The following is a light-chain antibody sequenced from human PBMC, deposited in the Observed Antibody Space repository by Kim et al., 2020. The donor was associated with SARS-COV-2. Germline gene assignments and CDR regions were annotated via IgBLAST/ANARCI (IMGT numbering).Light chain of an antibody. CDR3: SSYTSSSSFYV. J-gene: IGLJ1*01. CDR1: SSDVDGYNY. CDR2: DVS. V-gene: IGLV2-14*03. Sequence: QAITIACAGTSSDVDGYNYVSWYQQHPGKAPKLMIYDVSNRPSGVSNRFSGSKSGNTASLTISGLQAEDEADYYCSSYTSSSSFYVFGTGTKVTVL.